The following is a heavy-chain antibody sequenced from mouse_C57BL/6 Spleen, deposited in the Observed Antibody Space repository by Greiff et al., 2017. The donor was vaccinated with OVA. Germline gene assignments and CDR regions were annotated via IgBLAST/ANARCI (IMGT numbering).Heavy chain of an antibody. CDR2: IIPNNGGT. CDR3: ASSYYYGRGFAY. J-gene: IGHJ3*01. CDR1: GYTFTDYY. V-gene: IGHV1-26*01. Sequence: VQLQQSGPELVKPGASVKISCKASGYTFTDYYMNWVKQSHGKSLEWIGDIIPNNGGTSYNQKFKGKATLTVDKSSSTAYMEHRSLTSEDSAVYYCASSYYYGRGFAYWGQGTLVTVSA. D-gene: IGHD1-1*01.